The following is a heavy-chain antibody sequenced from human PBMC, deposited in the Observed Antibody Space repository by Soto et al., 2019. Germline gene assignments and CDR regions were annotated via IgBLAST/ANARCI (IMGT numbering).Heavy chain of an antibody. V-gene: IGHV3-23*01. CDR3: AKAKDISSWYPIYFQH. CDR2: ISSSGGST. J-gene: IGHJ1*01. D-gene: IGHD6-13*01. Sequence: EVQLLESGGGLVQPGGSLRLSCAASGFTFSSYAMSWVRQAPGKGLEWVSAISSSGGSTYYADSVKGRFTISRDNSKNTLYLQMNSLRAEDTAVYYCAKAKDISSWYPIYFQHWGQVTLVTVSS. CDR1: GFTFSSYA.